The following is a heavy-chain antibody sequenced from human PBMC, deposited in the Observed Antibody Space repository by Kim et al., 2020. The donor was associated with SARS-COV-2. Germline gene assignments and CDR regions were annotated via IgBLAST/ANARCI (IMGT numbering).Heavy chain of an antibody. CDR1: GFPFANYW. V-gene: IGHV3-7*03. Sequence: GGSLRLSCAASGFPFANYWMNWVRQAPGEGLECVASIKQDGSEKYYVDSVKGRFSISGDNAKNSLYLQMNSLRAEDTAVYYCATTTSTTGTWGQGTLVTVSS. CDR2: IKQDGSEK. D-gene: IGHD3-9*01. J-gene: IGHJ5*02. CDR3: ATTTSTTGT.